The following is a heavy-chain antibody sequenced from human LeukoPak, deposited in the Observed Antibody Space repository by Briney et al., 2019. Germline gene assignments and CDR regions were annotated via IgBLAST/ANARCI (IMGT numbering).Heavy chain of an antibody. CDR2: IDTAGDT. CDR3: ARAVTGYSSTWYLDY. V-gene: IGHV3-13*01. CDR1: GFTFSNYD. Sequence: PGGSLRLSCAASGFTFSNYDLHWVRQAPGKGLEWVSAIDTAGDTYYPGSVKGRFIISRENAKNSLYLQMNSLRAVDTAVYYCARAVTGYSSTWYLDYWGQGTLVTVSS. J-gene: IGHJ4*02. D-gene: IGHD6-13*01.